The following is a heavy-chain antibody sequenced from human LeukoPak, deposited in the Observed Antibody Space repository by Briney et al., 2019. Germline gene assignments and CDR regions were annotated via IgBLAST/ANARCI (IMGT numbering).Heavy chain of an antibody. Sequence: SVKVSCKASGGTFSSYAISWVRQAPGQGLEWMGRIIPIFGTANYAQKFQGRATITTDESTSTAYMELSSLRSEDTAVYYCARGISVDYDSSMGYWGQGTLVTVSS. CDR3: ARGISVDYDSSMGY. D-gene: IGHD3-22*01. CDR2: IIPIFGTA. J-gene: IGHJ4*02. CDR1: GGTFSSYA. V-gene: IGHV1-69*05.